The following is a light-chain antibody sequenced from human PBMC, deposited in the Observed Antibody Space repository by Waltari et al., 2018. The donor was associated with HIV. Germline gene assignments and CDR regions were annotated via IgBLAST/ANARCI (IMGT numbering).Light chain of an antibody. J-gene: IGLJ2*01. CDR1: SSDVGAYKY. CDR3: CSYAGTYEVV. Sequence: QSALTQPRSVSGSPGQSVTISCTGTSSDVGAYKYVSWYKQHPGKAPNFMIYDVSKRPSGVPDRFSGSKSGNTASLTISGLQADDEAIYYCCSYAGTYEVVFGGGTKLTVL. V-gene: IGLV2-11*01. CDR2: DVS.